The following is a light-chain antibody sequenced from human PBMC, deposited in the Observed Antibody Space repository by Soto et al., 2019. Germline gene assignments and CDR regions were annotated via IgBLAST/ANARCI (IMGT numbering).Light chain of an antibody. CDR1: QGISSY. CDR2: DAS. V-gene: IGKV1-33*01. Sequence: DIQLTQSPSSLSASVGDRVTITCRVSQGISSYLIWYQQKPGKAPKLLIYDASDLETGVPSRFSGSGSGTGFTFTISSLQPEDFATYYCQQYESLPLTFGQGTRLEI. J-gene: IGKJ5*01. CDR3: QQYESLPLT.